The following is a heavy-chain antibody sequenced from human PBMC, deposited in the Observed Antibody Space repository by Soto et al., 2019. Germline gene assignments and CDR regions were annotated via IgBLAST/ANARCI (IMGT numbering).Heavy chain of an antibody. CDR2: IYYSGST. Sequence: SETLSLTCTVSGGSISSYYWSWIRQPPGKGLEWIGYIYYSGSTNYNPSLKSRVTISVDTSKNQFSLKLSSVTAADTAVYYCARSNMDIVVVPAATQTNYYYYYMDVRGKGTTVTRSS. CDR1: GGSISSYY. J-gene: IGHJ6*03. V-gene: IGHV4-59*01. CDR3: ARSNMDIVVVPAATQTNYYYYYMDV. D-gene: IGHD2-2*03.